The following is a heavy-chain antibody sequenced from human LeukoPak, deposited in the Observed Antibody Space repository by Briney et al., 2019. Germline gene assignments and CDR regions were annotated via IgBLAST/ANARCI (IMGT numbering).Heavy chain of an antibody. V-gene: IGHV4-30-2*01. CDR2: IFHTGNT. CDR1: GGSISSGGYS. Sequence: SQTLSLTCAVSGGSISSGGYSWSWIRQPPGKGLEWIGYIFHTGNTYYNPSLKSRVTISVDTSKNQFSLKLSSVTAADTAVYYCAKGYSSSPGMFDYWGQGTLVTVSS. CDR3: AKGYSSSPGMFDY. D-gene: IGHD6-13*01. J-gene: IGHJ4*02.